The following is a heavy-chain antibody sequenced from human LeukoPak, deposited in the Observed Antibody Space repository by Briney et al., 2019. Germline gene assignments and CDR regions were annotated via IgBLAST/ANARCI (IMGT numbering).Heavy chain of an antibody. CDR3: ARGCSGGTCYYWGTYYFDS. CDR2: IKQDGSEK. V-gene: IGHV3-7*04. CDR1: GFTFSSYW. Sequence: PGGSLRLSCAASGFTFSSYWMTWVRQAPGKGLEWVANIKQDGSEKYYVDSVKGRFTISRDDAKDSLYLQMNSLRAEDTAVYYCARGCSGGTCYYWGTYYFDSWGQGALVTVSS. J-gene: IGHJ4*02. D-gene: IGHD2-15*01.